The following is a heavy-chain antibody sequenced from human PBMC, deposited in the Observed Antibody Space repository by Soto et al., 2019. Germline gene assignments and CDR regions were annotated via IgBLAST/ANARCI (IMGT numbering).Heavy chain of an antibody. D-gene: IGHD2-2*01. CDR1: GGTFSSYA. Sequence: QVQLVQSGAEVKKPGSSVKVSCKASGGTFSSYAISWVRQAPGQGLEWMGGIIPIFGTANYAQKFQGRVTITADESTSTAYMELSSLRAEDTAVYYCARGDHCGSTSCYRPYYGMDVWGQGTTVTVSS. CDR3: ARGDHCGSTSCYRPYYGMDV. V-gene: IGHV1-69*01. J-gene: IGHJ6*02. CDR2: IIPIFGTA.